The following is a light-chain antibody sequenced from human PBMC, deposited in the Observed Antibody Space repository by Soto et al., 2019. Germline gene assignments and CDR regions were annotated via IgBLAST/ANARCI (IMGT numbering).Light chain of an antibody. CDR2: GAS. V-gene: IGKV3-20*01. CDR1: HSVSSSH. J-gene: IGKJ4*01. CDR3: QHYGTSHT. Sequence: DIVLPQSPGTLSLSPGESVTLSCRASHSVSSSHLAWYQQKPGQAPRLFIYGASRWASGIPDRLSGRGSGTDFTLSIRRLQPVDFAEDSCQHYGTSHTFGGRTKVEVK.